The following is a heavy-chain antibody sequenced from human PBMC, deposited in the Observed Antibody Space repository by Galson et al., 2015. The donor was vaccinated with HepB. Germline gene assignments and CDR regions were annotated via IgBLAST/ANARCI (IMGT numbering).Heavy chain of an antibody. CDR3: ARGVHLGENYGMDV. CDR2: MNPNSGNT. Sequence: VKVSCKASGYTFTSYDINWVRQATGQGLEWMGWMNPNSGNTGYAQKFQGRVTMTRNTSISTAYMELSSLRSEDTAVYYCARGVHLGENYGMDVWGQGTTVTVSS. V-gene: IGHV1-8*01. CDR1: GYTFTSYD. J-gene: IGHJ6*02. D-gene: IGHD3-16*01.